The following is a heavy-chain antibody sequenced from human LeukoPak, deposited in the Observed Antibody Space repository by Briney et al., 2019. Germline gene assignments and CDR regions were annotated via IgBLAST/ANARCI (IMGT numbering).Heavy chain of an antibody. CDR1: GGSFSGYY. V-gene: IGHV4-34*01. Sequence: PSETLSLTCAVYGGSFSGYYWSWIRQPPGKGLEWIGEINHSGSTNYNPSLKSRVTISVDTSKNQFSLKLSSVTAADTAVYYCASRVSYGMDVWGQGTTVTVSS. CDR3: ASRVSYGMDV. CDR2: INHSGST. D-gene: IGHD3-10*01. J-gene: IGHJ6*02.